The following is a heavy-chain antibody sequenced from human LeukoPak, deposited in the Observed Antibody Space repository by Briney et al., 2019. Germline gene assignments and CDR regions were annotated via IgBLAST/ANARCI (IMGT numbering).Heavy chain of an antibody. CDR3: ARGKDSYAFDAFDI. D-gene: IGHD5-18*01. CDR2: ISSSSTI. V-gene: IGHV3-48*01. J-gene: IGHJ3*02. CDR1: GFTFSSYS. Sequence: GGSLRLSCAASGFTFSSYSMNWVRQAPGKGLEWVSYISSSSTIYYADSVKGRFTISRDNAKNSLYLQMNSLRAEDTAVYYCARGKDSYAFDAFDIWGQGTMVTVSS.